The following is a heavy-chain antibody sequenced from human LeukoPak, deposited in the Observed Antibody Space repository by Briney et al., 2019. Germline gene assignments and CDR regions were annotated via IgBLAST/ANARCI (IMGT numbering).Heavy chain of an antibody. J-gene: IGHJ4*02. V-gene: IGHV3-30*18. CDR1: GFTFSSYG. Sequence: GRSLRLSCAASGFTFSSYGMHWVRQAPGKGLEWVAVISYDGSNKYYADSVKGRFTISRDNSKNTLYLQMNSLRAEDTAVYYCAKLKSIAVAGFIDYWGQGTLVTVSS. CDR2: ISYDGSNK. D-gene: IGHD6-19*01. CDR3: AKLKSIAVAGFIDY.